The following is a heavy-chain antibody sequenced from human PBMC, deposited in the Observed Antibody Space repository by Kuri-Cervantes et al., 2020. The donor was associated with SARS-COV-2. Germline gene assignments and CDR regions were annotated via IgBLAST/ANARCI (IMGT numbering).Heavy chain of an antibody. D-gene: IGHD3-3*01. V-gene: IGHV4-38-2*01. J-gene: IGHJ4*02. Sequence: SETLSLTCAVSGYSISSGYYWGWIRQSPGTGLEWIGNIYHTGSTDYNPSLKSRVTISVDTSKNQFSLKLSSVTAADTAVYYCARAGYDFWSGYYWWFDYWGQGTLVTVSS. CDR1: GYSISSGYY. CDR2: IYHTGST. CDR3: ARAGYDFWSGYYWWFDY.